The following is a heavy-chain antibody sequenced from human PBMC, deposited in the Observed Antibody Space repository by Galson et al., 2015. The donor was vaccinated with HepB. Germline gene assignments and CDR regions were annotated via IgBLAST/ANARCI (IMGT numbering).Heavy chain of an antibody. CDR2: MNPNSGNT. CDR3: VRGRRDDSSGFDY. Sequence: SVKVSCKASGYPFYFYDINWVRQAPGQGLEWMGWMNPNSGNTGYAQKFQGRVTMTSNTSISTTYMEVSSLTSEDTAMYYCVRGRRDDSSGFDYWGQGTLVAVSS. J-gene: IGHJ4*02. CDR1: GYPFYFYD. V-gene: IGHV1-8*01. D-gene: IGHD6-19*01.